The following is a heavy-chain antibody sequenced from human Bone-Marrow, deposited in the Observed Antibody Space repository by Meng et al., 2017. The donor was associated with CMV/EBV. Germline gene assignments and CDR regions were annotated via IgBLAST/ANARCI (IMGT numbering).Heavy chain of an antibody. Sequence: ASVKVSCKASEYTFTSYDINWVRQATGQGLEWMGWMNPNSGNTGYAQKFQGRVTITRNTSINTAYMELSSLRSEDTAVYYRARANFASSWYFEFWGQGTLVTVSS. CDR3: ARANFASSWYFEF. CDR1: EYTFTSYD. CDR2: MNPNSGNT. J-gene: IGHJ4*02. D-gene: IGHD6-13*01. V-gene: IGHV1-8*03.